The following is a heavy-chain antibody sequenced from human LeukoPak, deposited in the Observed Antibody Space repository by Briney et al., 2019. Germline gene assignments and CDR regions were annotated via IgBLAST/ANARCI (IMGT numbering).Heavy chain of an antibody. Sequence: GRSLRLSCAAAGFTFSSYAMHWVRQAPGKGREWVAVISYDGSNKYYADSVKGRFTISRDNSKNTLYLQMNSLRAEDTAVYYCAREPQDYDILTGPYWGQGTLVTVS. CDR3: AREPQDYDILTGPY. V-gene: IGHV3-30*01. D-gene: IGHD3-9*01. J-gene: IGHJ4*02. CDR1: GFTFSSYA. CDR2: ISYDGSNK.